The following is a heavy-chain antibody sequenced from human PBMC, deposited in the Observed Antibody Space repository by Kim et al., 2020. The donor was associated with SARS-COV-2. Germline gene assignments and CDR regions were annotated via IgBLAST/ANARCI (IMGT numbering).Heavy chain of an antibody. CDR3: ARTVPVTIFGVVTAAVGGYFYF. Sequence: SETLSLTCAVSGGSISSSNWWSWVRQPPGKGLEWIGEIYHSGRTNYNPSLKSRVTISVDKSKNQFSLKLSSVTAADTAVYYCARTVPVTIFGVVTAAVGGYFYFWGQGTLVTVSS. CDR1: GGSISSSNW. J-gene: IGHJ4*02. D-gene: IGHD3-3*01. V-gene: IGHV4-4*02. CDR2: IYHSGRT.